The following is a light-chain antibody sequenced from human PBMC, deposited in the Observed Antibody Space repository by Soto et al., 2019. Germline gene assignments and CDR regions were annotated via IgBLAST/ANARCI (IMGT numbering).Light chain of an antibody. J-gene: IGKJ4*01. V-gene: IGKV3-11*01. CDR2: DAS. CDR3: QQRSNWPPLT. CDR1: QSVSSY. Sequence: EIVLTQSPATLSLSPGERANLSCRASQSVSSYLAWYQQKPGQAPRLLIYDASNRATGIPARFSGSGSGTDFTLTISSREPEDFAVYYCQQRSNWPPLTFGGGTKVEIK.